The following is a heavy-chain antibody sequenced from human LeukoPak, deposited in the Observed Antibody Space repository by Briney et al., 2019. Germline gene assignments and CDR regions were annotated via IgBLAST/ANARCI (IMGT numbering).Heavy chain of an antibody. J-gene: IGHJ5*02. CDR3: ARHYGP. D-gene: IGHD3-16*01. V-gene: IGHV4-38-2*01. Sequence: LRLSCAASGFTFSDYYMNWIRQPPGKGLEWIGSIYDSGSTYYNPSLKSRVTISVDTSKNQFSLKLNSVTAADTAVYYCARHYGPWGQGTLVTVSS. CDR1: GFTFSDYY. CDR2: IYDSGST.